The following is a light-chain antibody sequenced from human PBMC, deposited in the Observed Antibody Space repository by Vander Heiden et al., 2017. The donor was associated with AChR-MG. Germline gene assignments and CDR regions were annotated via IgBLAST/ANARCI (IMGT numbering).Light chain of an antibody. CDR3: KSYDSSLRGV. V-gene: IGLV1-40*01. CDR2: GNS. CDR1: SSNVGAGYD. J-gene: IGLJ3*02. Sequence: SVLPPPPSVPGARGPTVPISCTGSSSNVGAGYDVHWYQQFPGTAPKLLIYGNSNRPSGVPDRFSGSKSGNSASLAITGLQAEDEADYYCKSYDSSLRGVFGGGTKLTVL.